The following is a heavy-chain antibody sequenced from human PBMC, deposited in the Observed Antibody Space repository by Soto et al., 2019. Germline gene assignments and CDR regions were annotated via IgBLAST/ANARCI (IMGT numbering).Heavy chain of an antibody. CDR3: AHRRNYDGSWNAGVFDY. J-gene: IGHJ4*02. V-gene: IGHV2-5*02. D-gene: IGHD3-16*01. Sequence: QITLKESGPTLVKPTQTLTLTCTFSGFSLTSRPVGVGWVRQPPGKALEWLAFIYWDDDKRYSPSLRSTLTGTKDASKNQVVLTLTNMDPVDTATYYCAHRRNYDGSWNAGVFDYWGQGILVTVSS. CDR1: GFSLTSRPVG. CDR2: IYWDDDK.